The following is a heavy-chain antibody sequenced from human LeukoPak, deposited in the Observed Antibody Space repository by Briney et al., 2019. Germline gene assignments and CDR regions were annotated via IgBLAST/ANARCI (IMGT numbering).Heavy chain of an antibody. Sequence: ASVKVSCKASGGTFSSYAISWVRQAPGQGLEWMGGIIPIFGTANYAQKFQGRVTITADKSTSTAYMELSSLRSEDTAVYYCAAKTQLQSYYYYYYMDVWGKGTTVTVSS. J-gene: IGHJ6*03. CDR2: IIPIFGTA. CDR1: GGTFSSYA. CDR3: AAKTQLQSYYYYYYMDV. D-gene: IGHD4-11*01. V-gene: IGHV1-69*06.